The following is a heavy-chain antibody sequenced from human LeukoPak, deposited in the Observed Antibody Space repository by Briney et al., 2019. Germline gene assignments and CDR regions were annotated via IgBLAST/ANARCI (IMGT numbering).Heavy chain of an antibody. J-gene: IGHJ4*02. CDR3: ARAQWELPPLRILEDVGFDY. CDR2: IYPGDSDT. V-gene: IGHV5-51*01. D-gene: IGHD1-26*01. CDR1: GYSFTSYW. Sequence: GESLKISCKGSGYSFTSYWIGWVRQMPGKGLEWMGIIYPGDSDTRYSPSFQGQVTISADKSISTAYLQWSSLKASDTAMYYCARAQWELPPLRILEDVGFDYWGQGTLVTVSS.